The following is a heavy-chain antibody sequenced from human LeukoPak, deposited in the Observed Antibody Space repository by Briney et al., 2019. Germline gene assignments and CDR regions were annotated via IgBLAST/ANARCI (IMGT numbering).Heavy chain of an antibody. CDR3: ARASFGVVIFDY. Sequence: TSETLSLTCTASGASISSYYWGWLRQPPGKGLEWIGFIYYSGSTNYNPSLKSRVTISVDTSKNQFSLKLSSVTAADTAVYYCARASFGVVIFDYWGQGILVTVSS. J-gene: IGHJ4*02. CDR1: GASISSYY. CDR2: IYYSGST. D-gene: IGHD3-3*01. V-gene: IGHV4-59*01.